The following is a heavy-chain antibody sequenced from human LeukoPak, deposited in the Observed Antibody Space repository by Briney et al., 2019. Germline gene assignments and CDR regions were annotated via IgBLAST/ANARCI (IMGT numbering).Heavy chain of an antibody. D-gene: IGHD2-2*02. CDR1: GFTFDDYG. CDR3: AGGWWGYCSSTSCYTDYYYGMDV. J-gene: IGHJ6*02. CDR2: INWNGGST. V-gene: IGHV3-20*01. Sequence: GGSLRLSCAASGFTFDDYGMSWVRQAPGKGLEWVSGINWNGGSTGYADSVKGRFTISRDNAKNSLYLQMNSLRAEDTALYHCAGGWWGYCSSTSCYTDYYYGMDVWGQGTTVTVSS.